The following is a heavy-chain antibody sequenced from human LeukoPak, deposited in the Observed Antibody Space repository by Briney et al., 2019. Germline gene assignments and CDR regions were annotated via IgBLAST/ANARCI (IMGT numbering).Heavy chain of an antibody. D-gene: IGHD2-2*01. CDR2: IIPIFGTA. Sequence: GASVKVSCKASGGTFSSYAISWVRQAPGQGLEWMGGIIPIFGTANYAQKFQGRVTITADESTSTAYMELSSLRSEDTAVYYCALGDIVVVPAAMGLYYYYMDVWGKGTTVTVSS. CDR1: GGTFSSYA. V-gene: IGHV1-69*13. J-gene: IGHJ6*03. CDR3: ALGDIVVVPAAMGLYYYYMDV.